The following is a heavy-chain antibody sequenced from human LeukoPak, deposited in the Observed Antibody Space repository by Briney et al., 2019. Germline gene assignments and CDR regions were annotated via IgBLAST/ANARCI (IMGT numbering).Heavy chain of an antibody. CDR3: AKERSLEIAVAGTIFDY. D-gene: IGHD6-19*01. CDR2: IYSGGDT. Sequence: GSLRLSCAASGFTVSSNYMGWVRQAPGKGLEWVSDIYSGGDTYYTDSVKGRFIISRDNSNNMIFLEMSSLKAEDTAVYYCAKERSLEIAVAGTIFDYWGQGTLVTVSS. CDR1: GFTVSSNY. J-gene: IGHJ4*02. V-gene: IGHV3-66*01.